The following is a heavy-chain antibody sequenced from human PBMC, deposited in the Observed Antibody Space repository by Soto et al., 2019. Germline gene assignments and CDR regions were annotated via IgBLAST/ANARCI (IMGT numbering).Heavy chain of an antibody. CDR2: ISYDGSNK. CDR1: VFTFSSFG. D-gene: IGHD6-19*01. Sequence: WWSLRLSCSASVFTFSSFGMHWVRQAPGRGLEWVAVISYDGSNKYYADSVKGRFTISRDNSKNTLYLQMNGLRAEDTAVFYCAKPTVPFGRTAVAGPFDNWGQGTLVTVSS. CDR3: AKPTVPFGRTAVAGPFDN. J-gene: IGHJ4*02. V-gene: IGHV3-30*18.